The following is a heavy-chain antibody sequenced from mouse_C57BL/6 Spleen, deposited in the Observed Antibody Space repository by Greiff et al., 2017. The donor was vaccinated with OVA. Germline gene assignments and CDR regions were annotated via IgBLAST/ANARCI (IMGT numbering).Heavy chain of an antibody. J-gene: IGHJ4*01. CDR2: ISSGSSTI. CDR1: GFTFSDYG. Sequence: EVKLVESGGGLVKPGGSLKLSCAASGFTFSDYGMHWVRQAPEKGLEWVAYISSGSSTIYYAETVKGRFTISRDNAKNTLFLQMTSLMSEDTAMYYCARHRDYDVDYAKGYWGQGASVTVAS. V-gene: IGHV5-17*01. D-gene: IGHD2-4*01. CDR3: ARHRDYDVDYAKGY.